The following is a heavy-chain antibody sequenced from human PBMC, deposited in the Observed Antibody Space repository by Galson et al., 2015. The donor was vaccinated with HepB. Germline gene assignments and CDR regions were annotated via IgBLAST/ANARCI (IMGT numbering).Heavy chain of an antibody. J-gene: IGHJ6*03. CDR2: IIPIFGTA. CDR3: ARLKHDYGGNHLYYYYYMDV. V-gene: IGHV1-69*13. CDR1: GGTFSSYA. D-gene: IGHD4-23*01. Sequence: SVKVSCKASGGTFSSYAISWVRQAPGQGLEWMGGIIPIFGTANYAQKFQGRVTITADESTSTAYMELSSLRSEDTAVYYCARLKHDYGGNHLYYYYYMDVWGKGTTVTVSS.